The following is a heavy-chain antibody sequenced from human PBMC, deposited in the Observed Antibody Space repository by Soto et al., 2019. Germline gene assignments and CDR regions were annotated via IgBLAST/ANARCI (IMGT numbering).Heavy chain of an antibody. Sequence: GGSLRLSCAASGLTFSRFWMSWVRQAPGTGPQWVASVKPDGSETDYADSVKGRFTISRDNAKDSLFLQMNSLRAEDTAIYYCARGGTWGQGTLVTVSS. CDR2: VKPDGSET. J-gene: IGHJ4*02. CDR3: ARGGT. CDR1: GLTFSRFW. V-gene: IGHV3-7*05.